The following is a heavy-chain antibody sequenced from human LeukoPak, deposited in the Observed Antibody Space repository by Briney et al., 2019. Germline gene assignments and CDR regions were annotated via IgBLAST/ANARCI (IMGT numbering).Heavy chain of an antibody. Sequence: GESLKISGKGSRYSFTSYWIGWVRQMPGRGLEWMGIIYPGDSDTRYSPSFQGQVTISADKSISTAYLQWSSLKASDTAMYYCTRRDLLRLGGLSSFAYWGQGTLVTVSS. J-gene: IGHJ4*02. CDR3: TRRDLLRLGGLSSFAY. D-gene: IGHD3-16*02. V-gene: IGHV5-51*01. CDR1: RYSFTSYW. CDR2: IYPGDSDT.